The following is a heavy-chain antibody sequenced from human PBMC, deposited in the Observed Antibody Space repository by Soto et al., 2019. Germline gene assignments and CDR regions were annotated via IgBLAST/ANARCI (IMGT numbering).Heavy chain of an antibody. CDR1: GDSVSSNSAA. V-gene: IGHV6-1*01. Sequence: SQTLPLTCAISGDSVSSNSAAWNCIRQSPSRGLEWLGRTYYRSKWYNDYAVSVKSRITINPDTSKNQFSLQLNSVTPEDTAVYYCARGDYYYYYGMDVWGQGTTVTVSS. CDR3: ARGDYYYYYGMDV. CDR2: TYYRSKWYN. J-gene: IGHJ6*02.